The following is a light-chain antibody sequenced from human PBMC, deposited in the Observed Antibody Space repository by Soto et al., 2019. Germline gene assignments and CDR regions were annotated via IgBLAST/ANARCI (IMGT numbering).Light chain of an antibody. CDR1: QSVSSY. CDR2: DAS. CDR3: QERSNWPPGTT. Sequence: EIVMTQSPATLYLSPGERATLSCRASQSVSSYFAWYQQKPGQAPRLLIYDASNRATGIPARFSGSGSGTDFTLTISSLEPEDFAVYYCQERSNWPPGTTFGGGTKVEIK. V-gene: IGKV3-11*01. J-gene: IGKJ4*01.